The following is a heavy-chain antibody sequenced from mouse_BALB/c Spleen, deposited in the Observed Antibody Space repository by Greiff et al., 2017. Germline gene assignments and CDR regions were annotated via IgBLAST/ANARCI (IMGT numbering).Heavy chain of an antibody. CDR1: GYAFTNYL. CDR3: ARSQGYFDY. J-gene: IGHJ2*01. CDR2: INPGSGGT. Sequence: QVQLQQSGAELVRPGTSVKVSCKASGYAFTNYLIEWVKQRPGQGLEWIGAINPGSGGTNYNEKFKGKATLTADKSSSTAYMQLSSLTSDDSAVYFCARSQGYFDYWGQGTTLTVSA. V-gene: IGHV1-54*01.